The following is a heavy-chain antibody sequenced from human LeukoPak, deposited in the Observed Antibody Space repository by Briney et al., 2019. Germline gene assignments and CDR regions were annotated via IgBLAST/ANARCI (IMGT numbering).Heavy chain of an antibody. CDR1: GFTFSSYS. Sequence: GGSLRLSCAASGFTFSSYSMNWVRQAPGKGLEWVSYISSSSSTIYYADSVKGRFTISRDNAKNSLYLQMNSLRAEDTAVYYCARNRNDYGDYVYDYWGQGTLVTVSS. CDR2: ISSSSSTI. D-gene: IGHD4-17*01. CDR3: ARNRNDYGDYVYDY. V-gene: IGHV3-48*01. J-gene: IGHJ4*02.